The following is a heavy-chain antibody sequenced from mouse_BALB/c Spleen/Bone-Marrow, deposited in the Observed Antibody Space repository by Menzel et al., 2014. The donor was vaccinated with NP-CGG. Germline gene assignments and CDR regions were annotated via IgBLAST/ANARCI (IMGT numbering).Heavy chain of an antibody. CDR2: IDTANGNT. CDR1: GFNIKDTY. J-gene: IGHJ4*01. CDR3: ARYGNGLMDY. V-gene: IGHV14-3*02. D-gene: IGHD2-1*01. Sequence: VQLQQSGAELVKPGASVKLSCTASGFNIKDTYMHWVKQRPEQGLEWIGRIDTANGNTKYDPKFQGKAIITADTSSNTAYLQLSSLTSEDTAVYYCARYGNGLMDYWGQGTSVTVSS.